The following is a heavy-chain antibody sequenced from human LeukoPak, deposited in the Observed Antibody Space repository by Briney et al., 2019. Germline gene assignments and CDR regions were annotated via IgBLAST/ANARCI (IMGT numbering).Heavy chain of an antibody. V-gene: IGHV3-30*02. CDR2: IENDGSDK. CDR1: GFTFSHHG. CDR3: AKDLHSSASCY. J-gene: IGHJ4*02. Sequence: PGGSLRLSCAASGFTFSHHGMHWVRQAPGKGLEWMAFIENDGSDKYLADAVKGRFTISRDNSKNTLYLQMNSLRAEDTALYYCAKDLHSSASCYWGQGALVTVSS. D-gene: IGHD3-22*01.